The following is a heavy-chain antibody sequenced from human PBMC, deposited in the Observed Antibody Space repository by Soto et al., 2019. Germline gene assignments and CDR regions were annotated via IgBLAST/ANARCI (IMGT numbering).Heavy chain of an antibody. CDR1: GFTFSDYY. V-gene: IGHV3-11*01. CDR2: ISSSGSTI. J-gene: IGHJ6*03. Sequence: GGSLRLSCAASGFTFSDYYMSWIRQAPGKGLEWVSYISSSGSTIYYADSVKGRFTISRDNARNSLYLQMNSLRAEDTAVYYCARARIAARPNGYYYMDVWGKGTTVTVSS. D-gene: IGHD6-6*01. CDR3: ARARIAARPNGYYYMDV.